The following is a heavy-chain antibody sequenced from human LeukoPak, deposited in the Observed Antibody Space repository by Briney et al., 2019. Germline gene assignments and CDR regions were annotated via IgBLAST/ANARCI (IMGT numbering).Heavy chain of an antibody. D-gene: IGHD2/OR15-2a*01. V-gene: IGHV3-74*01. CDR3: VSFYETY. CDR2: INSDGSWT. J-gene: IGHJ4*02. Sequence: GGSLRLSCAASGNYWMHWVRQAPGKGLVWVSHINSDGSWTSYADSVKGRFTISKDNAKNTVYLQMNSLRAENTAVYYCVSFYETYWGRGTLVTVSS. CDR1: GNYW.